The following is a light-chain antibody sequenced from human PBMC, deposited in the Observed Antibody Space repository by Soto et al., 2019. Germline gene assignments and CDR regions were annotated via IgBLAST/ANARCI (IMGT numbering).Light chain of an antibody. V-gene: IGKV1-39*01. J-gene: IGKJ1*01. CDR1: QGISSY. Sequence: DIQLTHSPSFLSASVLYIVTITFRSSQGISSYLAWYQQKPGKAPKLLIYGTSTLQSGVPSGFSGSGSGTDFTLTISNLQPEDLATYYCQKSFRTPHKFGPGTKVDIK. CDR3: QKSFRTPHK. CDR2: GTS.